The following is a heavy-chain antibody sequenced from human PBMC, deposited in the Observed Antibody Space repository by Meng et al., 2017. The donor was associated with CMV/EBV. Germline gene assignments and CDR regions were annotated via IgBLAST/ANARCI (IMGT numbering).Heavy chain of an antibody. CDR3: AGTYYYDSSGYYYSAFDI. Sequence: SVNVSCKASGGTFSSYAISWVRQAPGQGLEWMGGIIPIFGTANYAQKFQGRVTITTDESTSTAYMELSSLRSEDTAVYYCAGTYYYDSSGYYYSAFDIWGQGTMVTVSS. CDR1: GGTFSSYA. V-gene: IGHV1-69*05. D-gene: IGHD3-22*01. J-gene: IGHJ3*02. CDR2: IIPIFGTA.